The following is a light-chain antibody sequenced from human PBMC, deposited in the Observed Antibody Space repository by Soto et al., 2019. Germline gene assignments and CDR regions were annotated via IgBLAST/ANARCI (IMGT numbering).Light chain of an antibody. CDR3: VAWDDNLSSRV. V-gene: IGLV1-47*01. Sequence: QSVLTQPPSLFGTPGQTVTISCIGSRSNIGSAIVHWYQQIPGTAPKHLIYMNNQRPSGVPDRFSGSKSGTSASLVITGLRPEDEADYYCVAWDDNLSSRVFGGGTKLTVL. CDR2: MNN. CDR1: RSNIGSAI. J-gene: IGLJ3*02.